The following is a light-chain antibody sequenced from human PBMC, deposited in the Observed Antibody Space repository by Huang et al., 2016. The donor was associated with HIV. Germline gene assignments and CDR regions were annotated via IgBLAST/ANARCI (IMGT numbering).Light chain of an antibody. CDR1: QIVSSN. CDR3: QQYNNWLT. CDR2: GAS. Sequence: EIVMTQSPATLSVSPGERATLSCRASQIVSSNLAWYQQKPGQPPRLLIYGASTRATDVPARFSGSVSGTEFTLTISSLQSEDFAVYYCQQYNNWLTFGGGTKVEIK. J-gene: IGKJ4*01. V-gene: IGKV3-15*01.